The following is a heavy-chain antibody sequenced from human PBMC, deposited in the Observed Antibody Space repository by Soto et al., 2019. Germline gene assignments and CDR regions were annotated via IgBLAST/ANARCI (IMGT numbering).Heavy chain of an antibody. J-gene: IGHJ6*02. CDR1: GFTFSSYG. Sequence: QVQLVESGGGVVQPGRSLRLSCAASGFTFSSYGMHWVRQAPGKGLEWVAVISYDGSNKYYADSVKGRFTISRDNSKNTLYLQMNSLRAEDTAVYYCANLAITGYGMDVWGQGTTVTVSS. CDR2: ISYDGSNK. D-gene: IGHD2-21*01. V-gene: IGHV3-30*18. CDR3: ANLAITGYGMDV.